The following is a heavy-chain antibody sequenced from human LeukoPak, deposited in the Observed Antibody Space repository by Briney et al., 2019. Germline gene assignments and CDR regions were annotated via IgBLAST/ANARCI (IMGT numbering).Heavy chain of an antibody. CDR3: STVGIVVPVGTDAFDI. J-gene: IGHJ3*02. D-gene: IGHD2-15*01. Sequence: ASVKVSCKASGYTFNDYYMHWVRQAPGQRLEWMGRINPNSGGTNYAQKFQGRVSMTTDTSISTAYMELSRLRSDDTAVYYCSTVGIVVPVGTDAFDIWGQGTMVTVSA. CDR2: INPNSGGT. CDR1: GYTFNDYY. V-gene: IGHV1-2*06.